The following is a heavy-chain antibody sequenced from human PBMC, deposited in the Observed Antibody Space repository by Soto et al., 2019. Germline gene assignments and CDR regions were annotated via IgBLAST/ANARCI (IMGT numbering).Heavy chain of an antibody. CDR2: INAGNGNT. CDR1: GYTFTSYA. D-gene: IGHD5-18*01. V-gene: IGHV1-3*01. Sequence: QVQLVQSGAEVKKPGASVTVSCKASGYTFTSYAMHWVRQAPGQRLEWMGWINAGNGNTKYSQKFQGRVTITRDTSASTAYMELSSLRSEDTAVYYCARRLNGYSHYFDYWGQGTLFTFSS. CDR3: ARRLNGYSHYFDY. J-gene: IGHJ4*02.